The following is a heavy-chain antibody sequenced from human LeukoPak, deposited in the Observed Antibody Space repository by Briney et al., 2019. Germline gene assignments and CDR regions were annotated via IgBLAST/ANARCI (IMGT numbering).Heavy chain of an antibody. Sequence: GESLKISCKGSGYSFTSYWIGWVRQMPGKGLKWMGIIYPGDSDARYSPSFQGQVTISADKSISTAYLQWSSLKASDTAMYYCARRRDLYSGSYYPFDYWGQATLVTVSS. J-gene: IGHJ4*02. V-gene: IGHV5-51*01. CDR1: GYSFTSYW. D-gene: IGHD1-26*01. CDR3: ARRRDLYSGSYYPFDY. CDR2: IYPGDSDA.